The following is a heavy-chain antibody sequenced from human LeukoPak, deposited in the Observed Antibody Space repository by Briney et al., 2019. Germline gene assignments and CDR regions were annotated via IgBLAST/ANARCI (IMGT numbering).Heavy chain of an antibody. CDR2: ISSSISYI. J-gene: IGHJ6*03. CDR3: ARAPEDIVLVPAGYYYYYMHV. Sequence: GGSLRLSCAASGFTFSSYSMNWVRQARGKGREWGSSISSSISYIYYADSVKGRFTISRDNAKNSLYLQRNSLRAEDTAVYYCARAPEDIVLVPAGYYYYYMHVRGNPPPVPLSS. CDR1: GFTFSSYS. D-gene: IGHD2-2*01. V-gene: IGHV3-21*01.